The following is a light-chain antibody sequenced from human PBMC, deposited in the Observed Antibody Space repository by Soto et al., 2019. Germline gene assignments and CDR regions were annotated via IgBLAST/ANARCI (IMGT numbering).Light chain of an antibody. CDR1: SSDVGGYNY. CDR3: SSYTRRNTVV. Sequence: QSVLTQPASVSGSLGQSITISCTGTSSDVGGYNYVSWYQQHPGKAPKLKIYGVSNRPSGVSNRFSASKSGNTAFLTISGLQAEDEADYYCSSYTRRNTVVFGGGTKLTVL. V-gene: IGLV2-14*01. CDR2: GVS. J-gene: IGLJ2*01.